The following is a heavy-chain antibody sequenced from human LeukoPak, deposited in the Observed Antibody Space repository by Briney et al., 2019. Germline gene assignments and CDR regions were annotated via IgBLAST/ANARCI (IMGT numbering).Heavy chain of an antibody. CDR2: ISYDGSNK. V-gene: IGHV3-30*18. D-gene: IGHD4-23*01. CDR3: AKTFHYGGFDY. Sequence: GGSLRLSCAASGFTFSSYGMHWVRQAPGKGLEWVAVISYDGSNKYYADSVKGRFTISRDNSKNTLYLQMNSLRAEDTAVYYCAKTFHYGGFDYWGQGTLVTVSS. CDR1: GFTFSSYG. J-gene: IGHJ4*02.